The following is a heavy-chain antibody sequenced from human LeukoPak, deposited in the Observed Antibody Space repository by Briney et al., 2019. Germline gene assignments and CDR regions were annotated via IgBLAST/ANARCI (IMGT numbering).Heavy chain of an antibody. CDR3: ARDLTAMVCY. J-gene: IGHJ4*02. V-gene: IGHV3-21*01. CDR2: ISSSSSYI. D-gene: IGHD5-18*01. CDR1: GFTFSSYS. Sequence: PGGSLRLSYAASGFTFSSYSMNWVRQAPGKGLEWVSSISSSSSYIYYADSVKGRFTISRDNAKNSLYLQMNSLRAEDTAVYYCARDLTAMVCYWGQGTLVTVSS.